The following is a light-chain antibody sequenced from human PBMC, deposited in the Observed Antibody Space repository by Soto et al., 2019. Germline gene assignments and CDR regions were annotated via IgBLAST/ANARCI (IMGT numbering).Light chain of an antibody. CDR2: AAA. CDR1: QGIGSW. V-gene: IGKV1-12*01. CDR3: QQANSFPLT. J-gene: IGKJ3*01. Sequence: DIPMTQSPSSVSASVGDRVTITSRASQGIGSWLGWYQQKPGKAPKLLIYAAASLQSGVPSRFSATFSGTEFTLTISSLQPEDLATYFCQQANSFPLTFGPGTKVDLK.